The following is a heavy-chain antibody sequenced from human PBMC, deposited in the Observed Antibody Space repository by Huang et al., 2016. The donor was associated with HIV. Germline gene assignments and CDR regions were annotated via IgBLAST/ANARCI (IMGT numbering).Heavy chain of an antibody. J-gene: IGHJ4*02. CDR1: GFTFGSFG. Sequence: QVQLVESEGGVVQPGGSLRLSCTASGFTFGSFGMHWVRQAPGKGLEWVAFIRYDGNNYYYADSVRGRFTISRDNSKDTLYLQMNRLRPDDSAVYYCAKDLTYTFGRHFDYWGRGTLVTVSS. CDR2: IRYDGNNY. CDR3: AKDLTYTFGRHFDY. V-gene: IGHV3-30*02. D-gene: IGHD3-3*01.